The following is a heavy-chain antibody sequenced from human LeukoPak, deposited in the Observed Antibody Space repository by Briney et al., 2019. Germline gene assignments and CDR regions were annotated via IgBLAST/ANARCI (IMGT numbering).Heavy chain of an antibody. D-gene: IGHD3-22*01. CDR3: ARGGNYYDSSGYSDVPYYFDY. V-gene: IGHV4-30-2*01. Sequence: PSQTLSLTCAVSGGSISSGSYSWSWIRQPPGKGLEWIGYIYHSGSTYYNPSLKSRVTISVDRSKNQFPLKLSSVTAADTAVYYCARGGNYYDSSGYSDVPYYFDYWGQGTLVTVSS. CDR1: GGSISSGSYS. CDR2: IYHSGST. J-gene: IGHJ4*02.